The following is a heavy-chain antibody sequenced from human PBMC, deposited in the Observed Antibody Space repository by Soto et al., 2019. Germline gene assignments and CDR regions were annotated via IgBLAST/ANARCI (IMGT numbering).Heavy chain of an antibody. V-gene: IGHV3-11*04. CDR2: ISSSGSPI. CDR1: GFAFSDYY. Sequence: GGALRLSCAASGFAFSDYYMTWIRQAPGRGPEWVSYISSSGSPIYYADSVKGRFTISRDNAKNSLYLQMNSLRAEDTAVYYCARHPERIAQIGWFDPWGQGT. D-gene: IGHD6-13*01. CDR3: ARHPERIAQIGWFDP. J-gene: IGHJ5*02.